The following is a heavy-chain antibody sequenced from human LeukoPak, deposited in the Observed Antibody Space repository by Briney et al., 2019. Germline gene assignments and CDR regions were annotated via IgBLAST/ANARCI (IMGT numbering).Heavy chain of an antibody. CDR3: AKDSRAYYYYGMDV. J-gene: IGHJ6*02. Sequence: GRSLRLSCAASGFTFDDYAMHWVRQAPGKGLEWVSGISWNSGSIGYADSVKGRFTISRDNAKNSLYLQMNSLRAEDTALYYCAKDSRAYYYYGMDVWGQGTTVTVSS. CDR2: ISWNSGSI. V-gene: IGHV3-9*01. CDR1: GFTFDDYA.